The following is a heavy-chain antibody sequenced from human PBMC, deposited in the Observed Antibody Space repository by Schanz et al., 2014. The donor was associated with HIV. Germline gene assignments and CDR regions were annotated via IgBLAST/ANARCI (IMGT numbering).Heavy chain of an antibody. D-gene: IGHD1-26*01. V-gene: IGHV3-9*01. Sequence: DVQLVESGGGLVKRGGSLRLSCAASGFTFSSYAMSWVGQAPGKGLEWVSGISWNSGSIGYADSVKGRFTISRDNAKNSLYLQMNSLRAEDTALYYCAKDMGSGSYETFDIWGQGTMVTVSS. CDR3: AKDMGSGSYETFDI. J-gene: IGHJ3*02. CDR1: GFTFSSYA. CDR2: ISWNSGSI.